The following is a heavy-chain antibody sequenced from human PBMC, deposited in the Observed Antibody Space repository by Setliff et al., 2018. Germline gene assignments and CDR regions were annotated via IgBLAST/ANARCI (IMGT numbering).Heavy chain of an antibody. CDR1: GGSFTNYY. CDR2: KSNRGDT. CDR3: ARAVDSSGYFPYWYFDL. V-gene: IGHV4-59*01. Sequence: PSETLSLTCTVYGGSFTNYYWGWIRQSPGKGLEWIGYKSNRGDTNSNPSLRSRLTMSVDTSKSQFSLNLTSVTAADTAVYFCARAVDSSGYFPYWYFDLWGRGALVTVSS. J-gene: IGHJ2*01. D-gene: IGHD3-22*01.